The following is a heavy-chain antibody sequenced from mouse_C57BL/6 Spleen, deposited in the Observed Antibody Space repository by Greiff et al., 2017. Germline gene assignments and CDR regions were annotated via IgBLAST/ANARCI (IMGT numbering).Heavy chain of an antibody. CDR1: GYTFTSYW. CDR3: ARGGVFAY. Sequence: VKLQQPGAELVMPGASVKLSCKASGYTFTSYWMHWVKQRPGQGLEWIGEIDPSDSYTNYNQKFKGKSTLTVDKSSSTAYMQLSSLTSEDSAVYYCARGGVFAYWGKGTLVTVSA. D-gene: IGHD1-1*02. V-gene: IGHV1-69*01. J-gene: IGHJ3*01. CDR2: IDPSDSYT.